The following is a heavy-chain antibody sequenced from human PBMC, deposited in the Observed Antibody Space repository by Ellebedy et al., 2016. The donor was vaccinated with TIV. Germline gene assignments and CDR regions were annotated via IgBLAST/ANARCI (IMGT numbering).Heavy chain of an antibody. V-gene: IGHV3-30*18. D-gene: IGHD2-15*01. CDR1: GFTFSSYG. J-gene: IGHJ4*02. Sequence: PGGSLRLSCVASGFTFSSYGMHWVRQAPGKGPAWVAIISYDGTDKDYADSVKGRFTISRDNSKNTLYLQMNSLRAEDSAVYYCTKDKGTGGSCHDYWGQGTLVTVSS. CDR3: TKDKGTGGSCHDY. CDR2: ISYDGTDK.